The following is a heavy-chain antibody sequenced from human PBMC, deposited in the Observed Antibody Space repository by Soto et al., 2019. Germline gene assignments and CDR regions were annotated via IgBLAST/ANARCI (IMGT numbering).Heavy chain of an antibody. V-gene: IGHV1-18*01. D-gene: IGHD3-10*02. CDR3: ARGLFGEFVYYFDY. CDR1: GYTCTNYV. CDR2: ISAYEGHR. J-gene: IGHJ4*02. Sequence: QVQLVQSGAEVKKPGASVKVSCKASGYTCTNYVICRVRQATGQGLEWMGWISAYEGHRNYAQKLQGRGTMSTDTSTSTAYGEMLSLRSDHTAVYYCARGLFGEFVYYFDYWGQGTLVTVSS.